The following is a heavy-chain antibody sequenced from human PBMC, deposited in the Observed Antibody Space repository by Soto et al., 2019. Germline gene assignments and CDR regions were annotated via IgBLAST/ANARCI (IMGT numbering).Heavy chain of an antibody. Sequence: ASVKVSCKVSGNTLSELYTHWVRQAPGKGLEWMGGFDPEDGETIYAQKFQGRVTMTEDTSTDTAYMELSSLRSEDTAVYYCATVFGESNGWYTSYYFDYWGQGTLVTVSS. V-gene: IGHV1-24*01. D-gene: IGHD6-19*01. J-gene: IGHJ4*02. CDR2: FDPEDGET. CDR3: ATVFGESNGWYTSYYFDY. CDR1: GNTLSELY.